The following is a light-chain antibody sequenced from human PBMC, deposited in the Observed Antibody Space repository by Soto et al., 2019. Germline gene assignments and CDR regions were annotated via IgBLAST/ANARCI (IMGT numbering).Light chain of an antibody. CDR2: GNS. CDR3: QSYDSSLSHV. J-gene: IGLJ1*01. V-gene: IGLV1-40*01. Sequence: QSALTQPPSVSGAPGQRVTIPCTGSSSNIGAGYDVHWYQQLPGTVPKLLIYGNSNRPSGVPDRFSGSKSGTSASLAITGLQAEDEADYYCQSYDSSLSHVFGTGTKLTVL. CDR1: SSNIGAGYD.